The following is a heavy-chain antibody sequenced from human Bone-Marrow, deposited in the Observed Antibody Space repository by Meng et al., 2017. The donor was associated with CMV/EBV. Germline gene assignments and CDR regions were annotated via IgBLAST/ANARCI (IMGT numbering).Heavy chain of an antibody. D-gene: IGHD3-3*01. V-gene: IGHV3-30*02. CDR1: GFTFSSYG. CDR3: TKDKDDFWSGYHLDY. Sequence: GESLKISCAASGFTFSSYGMHWVRQAPGKGLEWVAFIRYDGSNKYYADSVKGRFTISRDNSKNTMYLQMNSLRAEDTAVYYCTKDKDDFWSGYHLDYRGQGTLVTVSS. J-gene: IGHJ4*02. CDR2: IRYDGSNK.